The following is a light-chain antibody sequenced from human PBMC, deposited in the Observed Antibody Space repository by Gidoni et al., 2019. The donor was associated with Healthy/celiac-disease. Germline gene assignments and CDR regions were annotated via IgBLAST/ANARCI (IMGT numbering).Light chain of an antibody. J-gene: IGLJ2*01. CDR3: QSYDSSLSGPVV. V-gene: IGLV1-40*01. CDR1: SSNIGAGYD. CDR2: GNS. Sequence: QSVLPQPPSVSGAPVQRVTISCTGSSSNIGAGYDVHWYQQLPGTAPKLLIYGNSNRPSGVPDRFSGSKSGTSASLAITGLQAEDEADYYCQSYDSSLSGPVVFGGGTKLTVL.